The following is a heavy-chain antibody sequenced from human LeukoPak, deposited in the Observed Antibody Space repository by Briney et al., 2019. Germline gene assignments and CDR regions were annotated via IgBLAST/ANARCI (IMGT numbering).Heavy chain of an antibody. D-gene: IGHD3-3*01. J-gene: IGHJ4*02. V-gene: IGHV4-30-2*01. CDR2: IYHSGST. Sequence: SETLSLTCTVSGGSISSGGYYWSWIRQPPGKGLEWIGYIYHSGSTYYNPSLKSRVTISVDRSKNQFSLKLSSVTAADTAVYYCARLPPPYYDFWSGYYRDHWGQGTLVTVSS. CDR1: GGSISSGGYY. CDR3: ARLPPPYYDFWSGYYRDH.